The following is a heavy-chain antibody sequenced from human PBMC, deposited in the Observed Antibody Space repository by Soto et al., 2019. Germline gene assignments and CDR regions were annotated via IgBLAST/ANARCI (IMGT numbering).Heavy chain of an antibody. CDR3: ARVDSSWAFDY. D-gene: IGHD6-13*01. V-gene: IGHV3-33*01. Sequence: HPGGSLRLSCAASGFTFSSYYLHWVRQAPGKGLEWVAVICCDGSNKYYAAAVKGRFTISRDNSKTTHYQLMNSLGAEDTAVYYCARVDSSWAFDYWGQGTLVTVSS. J-gene: IGHJ4*02. CDR2: ICCDGSNK. CDR1: GFTFSSYY.